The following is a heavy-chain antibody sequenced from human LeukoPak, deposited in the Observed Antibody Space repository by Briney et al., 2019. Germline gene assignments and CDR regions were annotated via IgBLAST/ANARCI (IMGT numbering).Heavy chain of an antibody. Sequence: VGSLRLTCAGSGFIFSSYWMSWVRQAPGKGLEWVANIKQDGSEKFYVDSVKGRFTISRDNAKNSLYLQMNSLRAEDTSVYYCAKDSVRIAVASYYFDYWGQGTLVTVSS. CDR3: AKDSVRIAVASYYFDY. J-gene: IGHJ4*02. CDR2: IKQDGSEK. CDR1: GFIFSSYW. V-gene: IGHV3-7*01. D-gene: IGHD6-19*01.